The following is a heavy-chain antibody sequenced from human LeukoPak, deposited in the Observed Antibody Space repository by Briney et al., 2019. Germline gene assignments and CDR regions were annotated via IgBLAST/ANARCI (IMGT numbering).Heavy chain of an antibody. Sequence: PGGSLRLSCAASGFTFSSYGMHWVRQAPGKGLEWVAVISYDGNNKYYTDSVRGRFTISRDNSKNTVYLQMNSLRAEDTAVYYCARADSSSWYGVFDYWGQGTLVTVSS. J-gene: IGHJ4*02. CDR2: ISYDGNNK. V-gene: IGHV3-30*03. D-gene: IGHD6-13*01. CDR3: ARADSSSWYGVFDY. CDR1: GFTFSSYG.